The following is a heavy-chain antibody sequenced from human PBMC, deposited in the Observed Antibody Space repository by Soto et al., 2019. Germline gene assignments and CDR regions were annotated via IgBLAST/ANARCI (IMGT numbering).Heavy chain of an antibody. CDR3: ARAVYDCSTASCYKIFS. D-gene: IGHD2-2*02. CDR2: INTGNGNT. CDR1: GYTFSSYA. V-gene: IGHV1-3*04. J-gene: IGHJ5*02. Sequence: SSVKVSCKASGYTFSSYAIHWVRQAPGQRPEWMGWINTGNGNTKYSENFQGRATITKDTSASTAYMELSSLGSDDTAVYFCARAVYDCSTASCYKIFSWGQGTQVTVPA.